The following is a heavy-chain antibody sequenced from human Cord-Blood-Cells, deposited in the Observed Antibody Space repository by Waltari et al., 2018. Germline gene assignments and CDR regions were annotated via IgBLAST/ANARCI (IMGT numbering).Heavy chain of an antibody. CDR1: GFTFSSYS. J-gene: IGHJ4*02. V-gene: IGHV3-21*01. D-gene: IGHD2-15*01. CDR2: ISSSSSYL. Sequence: EVQLVESGGGLVKPGGSLRLSCAASGFTFSSYSMNWVRQAPGKGLEWVSSISSSSSYLYYADSVKGRFTISRDNAKNSLYLQMNSLRAEDTAVYYCARGHCSGGSCYLDYWGQGTLVTVSS. CDR3: ARGHCSGGSCYLDY.